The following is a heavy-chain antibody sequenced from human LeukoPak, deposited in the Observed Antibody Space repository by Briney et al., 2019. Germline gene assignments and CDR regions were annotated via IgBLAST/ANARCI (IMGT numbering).Heavy chain of an antibody. CDR1: GFTFSSYS. J-gene: IGHJ4*02. D-gene: IGHD6-6*01. CDR3: ARDPGQLVPGTVDY. CDR2: ISSSSSYI. Sequence: QPGGSLRLSCAASGFTFSSYSMTWVRQAPGKGLEWVPSISSSSSYIYYADSVKGRFTISRDKAKNSLYLQMNSLRAEDTAVYYCARDPGQLVPGTVDYWGQGTLVTVSS. V-gene: IGHV3-21*01.